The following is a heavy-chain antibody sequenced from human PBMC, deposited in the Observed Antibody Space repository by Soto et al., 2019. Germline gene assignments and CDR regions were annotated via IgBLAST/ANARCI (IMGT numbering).Heavy chain of an antibody. J-gene: IGHJ3*02. CDR2: INPSGGRP. Sequence: GSVKVSCKASGYTFTSYYIHWVRQAPGQGLEWMGIINPSGGRPSYAQKFQGRVTMTGDKSTSTAYMELSSLRSGDTAVYYCAREKQAGTRVAAAFDIWGQRTMLTVSS. D-gene: IGHD1-1*01. CDR1: GYTFTSYY. V-gene: IGHV1-46*01. CDR3: AREKQAGTRVAAAFDI.